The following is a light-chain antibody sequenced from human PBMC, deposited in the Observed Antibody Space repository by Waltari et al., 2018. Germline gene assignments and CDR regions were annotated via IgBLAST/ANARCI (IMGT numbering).Light chain of an antibody. Sequence: QSALTQPASVSGSPGQSFTISCTGTSSDVGNYNLVAWYQQYPGKAPKVMSYDDNRRPSGLSDRVSGSKSGDTASLTITGVQADDEADYYCCSYAGSYTWVFGGGTKLTVL. CDR1: SSDVGNYNL. CDR2: DDN. CDR3: CSYAGSYTWV. V-gene: IGLV2-23*01. J-gene: IGLJ3*02.